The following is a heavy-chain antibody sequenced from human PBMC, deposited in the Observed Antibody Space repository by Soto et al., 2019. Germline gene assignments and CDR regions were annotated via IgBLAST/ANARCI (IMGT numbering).Heavy chain of an antibody. J-gene: IGHJ3*02. Sequence: QVQLVESGGGVVQPGRSLRLSCAASGFTFSSYDMHWVRQAPGKGLEWVAVISYDGSNKYYADSVKGRFTISRDNSKNTRYLQMNSLRAEDTAVYYCAKDEPYDTTLGAFDIWGQVTMGTVSS. CDR3: AKDEPYDTTLGAFDI. D-gene: IGHD3-22*01. CDR2: ISYDGSNK. CDR1: GFTFSSYD. V-gene: IGHV3-30*18.